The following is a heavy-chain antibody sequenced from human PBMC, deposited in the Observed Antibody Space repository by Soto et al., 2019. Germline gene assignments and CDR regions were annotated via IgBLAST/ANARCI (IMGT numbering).Heavy chain of an antibody. CDR2: IYPGDSDT. Sequence: GESLKISCKGSGYSFTSYWIGWVRQMPGKGLEWMGIIYPGDSDTRYSPSFQGQVTISADKSISTAYLQWSSLKASDTAMYYCARLSGFLEDDRWAFDIWGQGTMVTVSS. CDR1: GYSFTSYW. CDR3: ARLSGFLEDDRWAFDI. J-gene: IGHJ3*02. V-gene: IGHV5-51*01. D-gene: IGHD3-3*01.